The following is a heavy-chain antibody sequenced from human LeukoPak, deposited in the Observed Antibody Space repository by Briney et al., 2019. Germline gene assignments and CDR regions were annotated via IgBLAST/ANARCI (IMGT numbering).Heavy chain of an antibody. CDR1: GGAFSSYA. Sequence: GSSVKVSCKASGGAFSSYAMSWVRQAPGQGLEWMGGIIPIFGTANYAQKFQGRVTITADKSTSTAYMELSSLRSEDTAVYYCAREGYYDILTGYQYYFDYWGQGTLVTVSS. D-gene: IGHD3-9*01. V-gene: IGHV1-69*06. CDR3: AREGYYDILTGYQYYFDY. CDR2: IIPIFGTA. J-gene: IGHJ4*02.